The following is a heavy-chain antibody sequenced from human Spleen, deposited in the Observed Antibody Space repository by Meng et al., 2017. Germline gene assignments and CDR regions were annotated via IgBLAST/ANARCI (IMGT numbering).Heavy chain of an antibody. D-gene: IGHD6-19*01. CDR1: GFTFSGSA. CDR3: ARVSLGGSPRIYSSGWYLFDY. CDR2: ISYDGSNK. V-gene: IGHV3-30*04. Sequence: GESLKISCAASGFTFSGSAMHWVRQAPGKGLEWVAVISYDGSNKYYADSVKGRFTISRDNSKNTLYLQMNSLRAEDTAVYYCARVSLGGSPRIYSSGWYLFDYWGQGTLVTVSS. J-gene: IGHJ4*02.